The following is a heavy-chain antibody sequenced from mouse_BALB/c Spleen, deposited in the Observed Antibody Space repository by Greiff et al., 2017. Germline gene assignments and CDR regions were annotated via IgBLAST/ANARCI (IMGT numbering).Heavy chain of an antibody. J-gene: IGHJ3*01. CDR3: AREGWLLRAWFAY. CDR2: IYPYNGGT. Sequence: VQLQQSGPELVKPGASVKISCKASGYTFTDYNMHWVKQSHGKSLEWIGYIYPYNGGTGYNQKFKSKATLTVDNSSSTAYMELRSLTSEDSAVYYCAREGWLLRAWFAYWGQGTLVTVSA. V-gene: IGHV1S29*02. D-gene: IGHD2-3*01. CDR1: GYTFTDYN.